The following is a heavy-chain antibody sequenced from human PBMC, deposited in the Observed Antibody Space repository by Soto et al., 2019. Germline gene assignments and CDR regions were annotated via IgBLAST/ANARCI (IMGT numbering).Heavy chain of an antibody. CDR3: ARAGYSYGPNPLLY. D-gene: IGHD5-18*01. V-gene: IGHV4-31*03. CDR1: GGSISSGGYY. J-gene: IGHJ4*02. Sequence: QVQLQESGPGLVKPSQTLSLTCTVSGGSISSGGYYWSWIRQHPGKGLEWIGNIYYSGSTYSNPSLKSRVTISVDTSKNQFSLKLSSVTAADTAVYYCARAGYSYGPNPLLYWGQGTLVTVSS. CDR2: IYYSGST.